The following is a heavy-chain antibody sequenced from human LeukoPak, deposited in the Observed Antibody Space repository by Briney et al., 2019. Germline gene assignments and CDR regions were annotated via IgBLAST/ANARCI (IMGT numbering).Heavy chain of an antibody. CDR3: ARAVGSGWNYFDY. J-gene: IGHJ4*02. CDR1: GGTFSSYA. V-gene: IGHV1-69*04. Sequence: GASVKVSCKASGGTFSSYAISWVRQAPGQGLEWMGRIIPIFGIANYAQKFQGRVTITVDKSTSTAYMELSSLRPEDTAVYYCARAVGSGWNYFDYWGQGTLVTVSS. CDR2: IIPIFGIA. D-gene: IGHD6-19*01.